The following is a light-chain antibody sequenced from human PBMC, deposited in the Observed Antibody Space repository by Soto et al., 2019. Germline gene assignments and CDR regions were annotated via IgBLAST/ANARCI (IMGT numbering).Light chain of an antibody. CDR1: SSDVGGYNY. J-gene: IGLJ1*01. Sequence: QSVLTQPPSASGSPGQSVTISRTGTSSDVGGYNYVSWYQQHPGKAPKLMIYEVSKRPSGVPDRFSGSKSGNTASLTVSGLQAEDEVDYYCSSYAGSNNPLYVFGTGTKVTVL. CDR3: SSYAGSNNPLYV. CDR2: EVS. V-gene: IGLV2-8*01.